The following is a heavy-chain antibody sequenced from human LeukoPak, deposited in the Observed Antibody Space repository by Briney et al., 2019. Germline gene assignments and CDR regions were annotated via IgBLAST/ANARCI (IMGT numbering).Heavy chain of an antibody. J-gene: IGHJ5*02. D-gene: IGHD1-1*01. Sequence: ASVKVSCKASGGTFSSYAISWVRQAPGQGLEWMGGIIPIFGTANYAQKFQGRVTITEDESTSTAYMELSSLRSEDTAVYYCARDQGLERTYNWFDPWGQGTLVTVSS. CDR3: ARDQGLERTYNWFDP. CDR2: IIPIFGTA. CDR1: GGTFSSYA. V-gene: IGHV1-69*01.